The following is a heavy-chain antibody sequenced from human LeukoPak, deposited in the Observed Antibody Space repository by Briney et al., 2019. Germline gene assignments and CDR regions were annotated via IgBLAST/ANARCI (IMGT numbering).Heavy chain of an antibody. V-gene: IGHV4-34*01. Sequence: PSETLSLTCAVYGGSFSGYYWSWIRQPPGKGLEWIGEINHSGSANYNPSLKSRVTISVGTSKNQFSLKLSSVTAADTAVYYCARGGYDFWSGYYLDYWGQGTLVTVSS. D-gene: IGHD3-3*01. CDR2: INHSGSA. CDR3: ARGGYDFWSGYYLDY. CDR1: GGSFSGYY. J-gene: IGHJ4*02.